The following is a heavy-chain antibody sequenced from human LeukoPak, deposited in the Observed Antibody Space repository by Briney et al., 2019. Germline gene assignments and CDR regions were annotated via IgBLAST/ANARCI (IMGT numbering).Heavy chain of an antibody. CDR1: GGSVSSGGYY. V-gene: IGHV4-30-4*01. D-gene: IGHD3-10*01. CDR3: ATDEFGEPRGRAFHI. J-gene: IGHJ3*02. CDR2: IYYIGST. Sequence: SETLSLTCTVSGGSVSSGGYYWSWIRQPPGKGLEWIGYIYYIGSTYYNPSLKSRVTISVDTSKNQFSLNLSSVTAADTAVYYCATDEFGEPRGRAFHIWGQGTTVTVSS.